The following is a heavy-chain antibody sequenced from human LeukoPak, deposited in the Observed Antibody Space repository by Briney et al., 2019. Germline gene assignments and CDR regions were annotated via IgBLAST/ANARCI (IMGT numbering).Heavy chain of an antibody. CDR3: AKDPGYYGSGSFAD. J-gene: IGHJ4*02. D-gene: IGHD3-10*01. CDR1: GFTFSSYA. Sequence: GGSLRLSCAASGFTFSSYAMNWVRQAPGKGLEWVSAISGSGVSTYYAGSVKGRFTISRDNSKNTLYLQMNSLRAEDTAVYYCAKDPGYYGSGSFADWGQGTLVTVSS. V-gene: IGHV3-23*01. CDR2: ISGSGVST.